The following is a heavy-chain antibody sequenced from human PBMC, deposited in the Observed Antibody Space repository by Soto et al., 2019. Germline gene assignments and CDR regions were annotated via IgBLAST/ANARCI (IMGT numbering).Heavy chain of an antibody. J-gene: IGHJ6*02. CDR3: ARRPFVVVPAAIPRFFYYYGMDV. D-gene: IGHD2-2*02. CDR2: IYYSGST. Sequence: PSETLSLTCTVSGGSISSGGYYWSWIRQHPGKGLEWIGYIYYSGSTYYNPSLKSRVTISVDTSKNQFSLKLSSVTAADTAVYYCARRPFVVVPAAIPRFFYYYGMDVWGQGTTVTVSS. CDR1: GGSISSGGYY. V-gene: IGHV4-31*03.